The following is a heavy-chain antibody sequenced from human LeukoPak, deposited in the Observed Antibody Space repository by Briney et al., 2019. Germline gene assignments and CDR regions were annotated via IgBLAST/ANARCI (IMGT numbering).Heavy chain of an antibody. V-gene: IGHV4-39*01. D-gene: IGHD2-2*01. Sequence: SETPSLTCTVSGGSISSSSYYWGWIRQPPGKGLEWIGSIYYSGSTYYNPSLKSRVTISVDTSKNQFSLKLSSVTAADTAVYYCARHRRGYQLLKGGYYYYMDVWGKGTTVTVSS. CDR1: GGSISSSSYY. CDR3: ARHRRGYQLLKGGYYYYMDV. CDR2: IYYSGST. J-gene: IGHJ6*03.